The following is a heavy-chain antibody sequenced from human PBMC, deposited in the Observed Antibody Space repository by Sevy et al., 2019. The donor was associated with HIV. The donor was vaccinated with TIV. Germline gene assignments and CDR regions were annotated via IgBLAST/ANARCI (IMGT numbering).Heavy chain of an antibody. V-gene: IGHV3-11*04. CDR3: APQPLYTSASYYYGMGV. J-gene: IGHJ6*02. CDR2: ISSSGSTI. CDR1: VFTFSDYY. Sequence: GGSLRLSCAASVFTFSDYYMSWIRQAPGKGLEWVSYISSSGSTIYYADSVKGRFTISRDNAKNSLYLQMNSLRAEDTAVYYCAPQPLYTSASYYYGMGVWGQGTTVTVSS. D-gene: IGHD6-6*01.